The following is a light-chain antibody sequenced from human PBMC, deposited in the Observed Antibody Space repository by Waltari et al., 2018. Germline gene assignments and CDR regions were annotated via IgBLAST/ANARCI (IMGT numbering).Light chain of an antibody. CDR3: SSYISSSTLEL. V-gene: IGLV2-14*03. J-gene: IGLJ2*01. Sequence: QSALTQPASVSGSPGQSITISCTGTRSDVGTYNSVSWYQQHPGKAPTLMIFDVSIRPSGVSNRFSGSKSGNTASLTISGLQAEDEADYYCSSYISSSTLELFGGGTSLTVL. CDR2: DVS. CDR1: RSDVGTYNS.